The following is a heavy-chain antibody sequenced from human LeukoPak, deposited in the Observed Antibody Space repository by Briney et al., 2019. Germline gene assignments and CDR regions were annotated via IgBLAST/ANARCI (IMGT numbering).Heavy chain of an antibody. CDR3: PRIPYSGYEYRGFAY. J-gene: IGHJ4*02. Sequence: GASVKVSCKSCGGSFNNFAVTWVRQAPGQGLEWVGGVISDLYTIDYAPKFHGRVTITAYKSTSTTYMEMPSLRSEDTAMYYCPRIPYSGYEYRGFAYWGQGTLVTVSS. CDR1: GGSFNNFA. V-gene: IGHV1-69*06. CDR2: VISDLYTI. D-gene: IGHD5-12*01.